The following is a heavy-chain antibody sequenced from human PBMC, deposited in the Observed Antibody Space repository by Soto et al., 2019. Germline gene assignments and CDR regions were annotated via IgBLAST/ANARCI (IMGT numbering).Heavy chain of an antibody. CDR3: AKDVGSYYYDTSAYHYDY. V-gene: IGHV3-9*01. CDR2: ISWNSGTI. Sequence: GGSLRLSCVASGFIFEDYAMNWVRQGPGKGLEWVSGISWNSGTIGYADAVKGRFTISRDNAKNSLHLQMNSLRAEDTALYYCAKDVGSYYYDTSAYHYDYWGPGTKITVYS. D-gene: IGHD3-22*01. J-gene: IGHJ4*02. CDR1: GFIFEDYA.